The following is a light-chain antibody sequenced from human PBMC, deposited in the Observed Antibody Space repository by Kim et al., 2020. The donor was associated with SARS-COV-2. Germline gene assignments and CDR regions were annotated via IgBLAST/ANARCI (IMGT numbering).Light chain of an antibody. CDR2: GKK. V-gene: IGLV3-19*01. CDR1: ASRSCY. J-gene: IGLJ2*01. Sequence: LGQKATITGQGGASRSCYAGWYQQKTGQAPVIVVYGKKNRPSGIPERLSGANSGETASLTITGAQAGDDAVYYCNTRDTTGDHVIFGGGTQLTVL. CDR3: NTRDTTGDHVI.